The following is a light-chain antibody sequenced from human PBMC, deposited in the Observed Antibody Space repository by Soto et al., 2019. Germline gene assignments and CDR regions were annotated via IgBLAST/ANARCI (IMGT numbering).Light chain of an antibody. CDR2: EAA. J-gene: IGKJ2*01. CDR3: QQYNSYPYT. V-gene: IGKV1-5*03. Sequence: DIQMTQSPSTLSASVGDRVTITCRASQSISTWLAWYQQKPGKAPKLLIYEAASLASGVPSRFSGSGSGTEFTLTISSLQPDDFATYYCQQYNSYPYTFGQGTKLEIK. CDR1: QSISTW.